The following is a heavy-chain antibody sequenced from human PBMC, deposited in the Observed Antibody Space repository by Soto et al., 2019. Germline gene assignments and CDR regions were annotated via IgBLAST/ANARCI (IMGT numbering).Heavy chain of an antibody. J-gene: IGHJ5*02. Sequence: EILSLTCTISGGSISSYYWSWLRQPPGKGLEWIGYIYYSGSTNYNPSLKSRVTISVDTSKNQFSLKLSSVTAADTAVYYCAREGDSSGYYSRIYNWFDPWGQGTLVTVSS. CDR2: IYYSGST. CDR3: AREGDSSGYYSRIYNWFDP. V-gene: IGHV4-59*01. D-gene: IGHD3-22*01. CDR1: GGSISSYY.